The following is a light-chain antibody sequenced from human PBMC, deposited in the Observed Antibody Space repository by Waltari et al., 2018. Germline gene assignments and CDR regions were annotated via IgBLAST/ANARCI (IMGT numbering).Light chain of an antibody. CDR2: KVS. V-gene: IGKV2-30*02. CDR3: MQGTHWPPFT. CDR1: QSLVHSDGNTY. Sequence: VVVTQSPLSLPVTLGQPASISCRSSQSLVHSDGNTYLNWFQQRPGQSPRRLLYKVSSRDSGVPDRFSGSGSGTDFTLKISRVEAEDVGVYYCMQGTHWPPFTFGPGTKVDIK. J-gene: IGKJ3*01.